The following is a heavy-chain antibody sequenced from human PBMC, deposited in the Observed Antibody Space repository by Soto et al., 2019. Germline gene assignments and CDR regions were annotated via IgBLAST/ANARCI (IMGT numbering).Heavy chain of an antibody. CDR2: IKSKTDGGTT. V-gene: IGHV3-15*07. CDR3: TTDYRATYYDFWSGYSNYYYGMDV. J-gene: IGHJ6*02. Sequence: GGSLRLSCAASGFTFSNAWMNWVRQAPGKGLEWVGRIKSKTDGGTTDYAAPVKGRFTISRDDSKNTLYLQMNCLKTEDTAVYYGTTDYRATYYDFWSGYSNYYYGMDVWGQGTTVTVSS. D-gene: IGHD3-3*01. CDR1: GFTFSNAW.